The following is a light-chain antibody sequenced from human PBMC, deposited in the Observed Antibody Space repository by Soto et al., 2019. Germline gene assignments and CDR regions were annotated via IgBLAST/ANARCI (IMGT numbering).Light chain of an antibody. J-gene: IGKJ1*01. V-gene: IGKV3-15*01. CDR3: QQYNNFWT. CDR2: GAS. CDR1: QSVSSN. Sequence: EIVMTQSPATLSVSPGERATLSCRASQSVSSNLAWYQQKPGQPPRLLIYGASTSATGIPARFSGSGSGTEFTRTISRLQSEDFAVYYCQQYNNFWTFGQGTKVDIK.